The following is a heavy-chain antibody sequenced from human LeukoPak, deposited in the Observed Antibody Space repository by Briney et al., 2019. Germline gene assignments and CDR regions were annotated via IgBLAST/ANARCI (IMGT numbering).Heavy chain of an antibody. Sequence: PGRSLRLSCAASGFTFSSYSMNWVRQAPGKGLEWVSSISSSSSYIYYADSVKGRFTISRDNAKNSLYLQMNSLRAEDTAVYYCALGLYSSSSRGAFDIWGQGTMVTVSS. D-gene: IGHD6-6*01. CDR1: GFTFSSYS. CDR3: ALGLYSSSSRGAFDI. CDR2: ISSSSSYI. J-gene: IGHJ3*02. V-gene: IGHV3-21*01.